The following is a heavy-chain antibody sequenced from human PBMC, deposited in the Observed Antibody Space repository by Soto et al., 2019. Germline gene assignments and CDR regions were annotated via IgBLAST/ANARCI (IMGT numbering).Heavy chain of an antibody. D-gene: IGHD4-17*01. CDR3: AGGAGDDYGDYVGLAAHLMGCYYYYSGMVV. V-gene: IGHV1-69*01. Sequence: QVQLVQYGAAVNKPGSSVKDSCKAAGGTFSSYAISWYLQSPGQGLEWRGAIIPIFGTPNYAQKFQGRVTIPADQSTRLAYVELSQLSFEERAVYYCAGGAGDDYGDYVGLAAHLMGCYYYYSGMVVLFREPTVIVSS. CDR2: IIPIFGTP. J-gene: IGHJ6*02. CDR1: GGTFSSYA.